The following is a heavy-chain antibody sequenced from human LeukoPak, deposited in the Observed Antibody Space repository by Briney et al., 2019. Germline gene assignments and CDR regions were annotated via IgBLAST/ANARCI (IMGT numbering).Heavy chain of an antibody. V-gene: IGHV4-59*01. D-gene: IGHD5-12*01. CDR1: GGSISPYY. CDR2: ISYSGST. Sequence: SETLSLTCTVSGGSISPYYWSWVRQPPGKGLEWIAYISYSGSTNYNPSLKSRVTISIDTSKNQFSLRLNSVTAADTAVYYCARGVAGYPDYWGQGTLVTVSS. CDR3: ARGVAGYPDY. J-gene: IGHJ4*02.